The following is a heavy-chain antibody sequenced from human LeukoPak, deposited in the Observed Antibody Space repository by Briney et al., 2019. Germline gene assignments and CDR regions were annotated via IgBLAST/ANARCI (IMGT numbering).Heavy chain of an antibody. Sequence: GGSLRLSCAASGFTFSSYAMSWVRQAPGKGLEWVSSISSSSSYIYYADSVKGRFTISRDNAKNSLYLQMNSLRAEDTAVYYCAVDTTIFRVVGNWFDPWGQGTQVTVSS. CDR3: AVDTTIFRVVGNWFDP. V-gene: IGHV3-21*01. D-gene: IGHD3-3*01. CDR1: GFTFSSYA. J-gene: IGHJ5*02. CDR2: ISSSSSYI.